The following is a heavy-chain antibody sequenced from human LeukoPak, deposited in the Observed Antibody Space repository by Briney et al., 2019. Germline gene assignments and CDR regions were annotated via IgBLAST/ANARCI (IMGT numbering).Heavy chain of an antibody. CDR2: IYYSGST. Sequence: SETLSLTCTVSGGSISSSSYYWGWIRQPPGKGLEWIGSIYYSGSTYYNPSLKSRVTISVDTSKNQFSLKLSSVTAADTAVYYCARDRRYSSGYFDYWGQGTLVTVSS. J-gene: IGHJ4*02. CDR1: GGSISSSSYY. CDR3: ARDRRYSSGYFDY. V-gene: IGHV4-39*07. D-gene: IGHD6-19*01.